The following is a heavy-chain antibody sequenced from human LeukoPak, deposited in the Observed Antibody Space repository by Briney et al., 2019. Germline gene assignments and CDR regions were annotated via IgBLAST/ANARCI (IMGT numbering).Heavy chain of an antibody. CDR3: ARRAVGNSYYYYMDV. Sequence: GASVKVSCKASGYTFTTCDINWVRQVTGQGLEWMGWMNPNSGNTGYAQKFQGRVTITRNTSISTGFVELSSLRSEDTAVYYCARRAVGNSYYYYMDVWGKGTTVTVSS. CDR2: MNPNSGNT. CDR1: GYTFTTCD. J-gene: IGHJ6*03. V-gene: IGHV1-8*03. D-gene: IGHD6-19*01.